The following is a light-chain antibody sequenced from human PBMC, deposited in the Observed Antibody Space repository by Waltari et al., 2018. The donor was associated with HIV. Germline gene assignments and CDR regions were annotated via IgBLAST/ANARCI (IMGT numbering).Light chain of an antibody. Sequence: QSALAPPASVSGSPGQTITISCTGVDSGPYTDVSWYQHRPGQAPKVIIYEVSNRPSGVSPRFSGSKSANTASLTISGLQFEDEADYFCTSYLSSATPEFGGGTRLTVL. V-gene: IGLV2-14*01. CDR1: DSGPYTD. J-gene: IGLJ3*02. CDR2: EVS. CDR3: TSYLSSATPE.